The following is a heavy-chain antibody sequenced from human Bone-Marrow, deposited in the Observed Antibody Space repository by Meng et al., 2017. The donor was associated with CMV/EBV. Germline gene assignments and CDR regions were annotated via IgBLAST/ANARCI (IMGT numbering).Heavy chain of an antibody. V-gene: IGHV3-53*05. Sequence: GESLKISCAASGFTVSSNYMSWVRQAPGKGLEWVSVIYSGGSTYYADSVKGRFTISRDNSKNTLHLQMDGLRPEDTAVYYCARADVVIIPAATTGDFWGQGKLVTVSS. CDR1: GFTVSSNY. CDR3: ARADVVIIPAATTGDF. J-gene: IGHJ4*02. D-gene: IGHD2-2*01. CDR2: IYSGGST.